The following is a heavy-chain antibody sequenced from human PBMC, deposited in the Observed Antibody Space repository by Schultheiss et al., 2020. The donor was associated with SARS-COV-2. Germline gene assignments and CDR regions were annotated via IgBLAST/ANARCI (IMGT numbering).Heavy chain of an antibody. CDR2: ISAYNGNT. V-gene: IGHV1-18*01. Sequence: ASVKVSCKASGYTFTSYGISWVRQAPGQGLEWMGWISAYNGNTNYAQKLQGRVTMTTDTSTSTAYMELRSLRSDDTAVYYCARGSPNRYYDFWSGPIGGWFDPWGQGTLVTVSS. CDR3: ARGSPNRYYDFWSGPIGGWFDP. D-gene: IGHD3-3*01. CDR1: GYTFTSYG. J-gene: IGHJ5*02.